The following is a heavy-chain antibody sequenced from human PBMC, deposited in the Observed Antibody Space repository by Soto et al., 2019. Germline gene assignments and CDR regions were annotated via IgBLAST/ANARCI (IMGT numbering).Heavy chain of an antibody. CDR2: IKSKTDGGTT. CDR1: GFTFSNAW. V-gene: IGHV3-15*01. J-gene: IGHJ3*02. CDR3: TTDTKQWLVLIDAFDI. D-gene: IGHD6-19*01. Sequence: GGSLRLSCAASGFTFSNAWMSWVRQAPGKGLEWVGRIKSKTDGGTTDYAAPVKGRFTISRDDSKNTLYLQMNSLKTEDTAVYYCTTDTKQWLVLIDAFDIWGQGTMVTVSS.